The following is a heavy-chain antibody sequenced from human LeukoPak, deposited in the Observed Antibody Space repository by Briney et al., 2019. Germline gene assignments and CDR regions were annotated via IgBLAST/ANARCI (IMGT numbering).Heavy chain of an antibody. CDR3: ARATYYYDSSGLLLGGFDY. CDR1: GGSISSSSYY. CDR2: IYYSGST. V-gene: IGHV4-39*01. Sequence: SETLSLTCTVSGGSISSSSYYWGWIRQPPGKGLEWIGSIYYSGSTYYNPSLKSRVTISVDTSKNQFSLKLSSVTAADTAVYYCARATYYYDSSGLLLGGFDYWGQGTLVTVSS. D-gene: IGHD3-22*01. J-gene: IGHJ4*02.